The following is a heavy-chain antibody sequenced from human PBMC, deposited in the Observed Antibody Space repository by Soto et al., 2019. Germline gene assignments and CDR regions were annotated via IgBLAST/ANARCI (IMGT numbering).Heavy chain of an antibody. CDR1: GFTFSSYS. V-gene: IGHV3-21*04. J-gene: IGHJ4*02. CDR3: ARAVLVVREWIQLWSAVDY. CDR2: ISSSSSYI. Sequence: PGGSLRLSCAASGFTFSSYSMNWVRQAPGKGLEWVSSISSSSSYIYYADSVKGRFTISRDNAKNSLYLQMNSLRAEDTAVYYCARAVLVVREWIQLWSAVDYWGQGTLVTVSS. D-gene: IGHD5-18*01.